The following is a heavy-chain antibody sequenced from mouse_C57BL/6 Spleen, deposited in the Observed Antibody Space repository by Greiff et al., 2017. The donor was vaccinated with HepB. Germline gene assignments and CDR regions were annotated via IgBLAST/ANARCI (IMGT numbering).Heavy chain of an antibody. CDR3: TRWDFWYFDV. CDR2: IDPETGGT. J-gene: IGHJ1*03. Sequence: VQLMESGAELVRPGASVTLSCKASGYTFTDYEMHWVKQTPVHGLEWIGAIDPETGGTAYNQKFKGKAILTADKSSSTAYMELRSLTSEDSAVYYCTRWDFWYFDVWGTGTTVTVSS. D-gene: IGHD4-1*01. CDR1: GYTFTDYE. V-gene: IGHV1-15*01.